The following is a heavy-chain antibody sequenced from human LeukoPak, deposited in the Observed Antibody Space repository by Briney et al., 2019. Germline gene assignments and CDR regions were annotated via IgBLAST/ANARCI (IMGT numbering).Heavy chain of an antibody. V-gene: IGHV3-9*01. J-gene: IGHJ4*02. Sequence: GGSLRLSCAASGFTFDDYAMHWVRQAPGKGLEWVSGISWNSGSIGYADSVKGRFTISRDNAKNSLYLQMNSLRAEDTALYYCEKITGTTGYWGQGPLVTVS. CDR1: GFTFDDYA. CDR2: ISWNSGSI. CDR3: EKITGTTGY. D-gene: IGHD1-20*01.